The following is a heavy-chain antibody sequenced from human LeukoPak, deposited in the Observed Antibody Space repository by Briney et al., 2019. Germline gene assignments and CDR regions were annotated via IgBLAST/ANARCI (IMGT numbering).Heavy chain of an antibody. CDR1: GGSVSSGPYY. D-gene: IGHD1-26*01. CDR3: ARDQDWDLQSLRYFDY. Sequence: SETLSLTRTVSGGSVSSGPYYWSWIRQPPGKGLEWIGYIYYSGSTNYNPSLESRVTISIDTSKNQFSLRLSSVTAADTAVYYCARDQDWDLQSLRYFDYWGQGTLVTVSS. J-gene: IGHJ4*02. CDR2: IYYSGST. V-gene: IGHV4-61*01.